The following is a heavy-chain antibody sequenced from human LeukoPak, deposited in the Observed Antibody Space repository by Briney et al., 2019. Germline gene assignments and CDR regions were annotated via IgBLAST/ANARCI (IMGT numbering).Heavy chain of an antibody. J-gene: IGHJ4*02. Sequence: GGSLRLSRAASGFTFSSYSMNWVRQAPGKGLEWVSSISSSSSYIYYADSVKGRFTISRDNAKNSLYLQMNSLRAEDTAVYYCARDSDYGDHDYWGQGTLVTVSS. D-gene: IGHD4-17*01. CDR3: ARDSDYGDHDY. CDR2: ISSSSSYI. V-gene: IGHV3-21*01. CDR1: GFTFSSYS.